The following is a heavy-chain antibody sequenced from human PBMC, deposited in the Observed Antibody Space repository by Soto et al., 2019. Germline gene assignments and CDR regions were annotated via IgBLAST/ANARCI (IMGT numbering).Heavy chain of an antibody. D-gene: IGHD6-13*01. CDR1: GYSFTSYW. CDR2: IDPSDSYT. V-gene: IGHV5-10-1*01. J-gene: IGHJ4*02. CDR3: AFSEEDSSSSYQVPQLDY. Sequence: GESLKISCKGSGYSFTSYWISWVRQMPGKGLEWMGRIDPSDSYTNYSPSFQGHVTISADKSISTAYLQWSSLKASDTAMYYCAFSEEDSSSSYQVPQLDYWGQGTLLTVSS.